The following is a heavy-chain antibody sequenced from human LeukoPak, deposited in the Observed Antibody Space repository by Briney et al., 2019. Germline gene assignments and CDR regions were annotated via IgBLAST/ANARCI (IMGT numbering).Heavy chain of an antibody. J-gene: IGHJ4*02. CDR3: ATTGGKQLWSLDY. V-gene: IGHV4-39*01. Sequence: SETLSLTCTVSGGSISSSSYYWGWIRQPPGKGLEWIGSIYYSGSTYYNPSLKSRVTISVDTSKNQFSLKLSSVTAADTAVYYCATTGGKQLWSLDYWGQGTLVTVSS. CDR1: GGSISSSSYY. D-gene: IGHD5-18*01. CDR2: IYYSGST.